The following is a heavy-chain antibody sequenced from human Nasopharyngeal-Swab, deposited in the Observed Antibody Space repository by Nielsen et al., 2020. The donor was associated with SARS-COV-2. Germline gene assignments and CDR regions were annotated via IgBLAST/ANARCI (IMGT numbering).Heavy chain of an antibody. Sequence: GESLKISCAASGFTVSSNYMSWVRQAPGKGLEWVSVIYSGGSTYYADSVKGRFTISRNNSKNTLYLQMNSLRAEDTAVYYCARSRDYYDSSGYYFEYFQHWGQGTLVTVSS. CDR3: ARSRDYYDSSGYYFEYFQH. CDR1: GFTVSSNY. J-gene: IGHJ1*01. D-gene: IGHD3-22*01. V-gene: IGHV3-53*04. CDR2: IYSGGST.